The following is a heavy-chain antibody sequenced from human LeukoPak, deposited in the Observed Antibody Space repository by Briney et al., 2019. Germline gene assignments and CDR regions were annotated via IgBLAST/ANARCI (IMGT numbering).Heavy chain of an antibody. CDR1: GYTFTSYY. CDR2: INPSGGST. CDR3: ASGWSGYFASLDY. V-gene: IGHV1-46*01. D-gene: IGHD3-3*01. J-gene: IGHJ4*02. Sequence: ASVKVSCKASGYTFTSYYMHWVRQAPGQGLEWMGIINPSGGSTSYAQNLQGRVTMTTDPSTSTAYMELRSLRSDDTAVYYCASGWSGYFASLDYWGQGTLVTVAS.